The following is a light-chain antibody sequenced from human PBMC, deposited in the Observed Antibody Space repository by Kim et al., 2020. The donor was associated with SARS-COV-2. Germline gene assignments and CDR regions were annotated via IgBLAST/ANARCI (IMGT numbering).Light chain of an antibody. Sequence: VSPGERATLSCRASQSVSSNLAWYQQKPGQAPRLLIYGASTRATGIPARFSGSGSGTEFTLTISSLQSEDFAVYYCQQYNNWSWTFGQGTKVEIK. J-gene: IGKJ1*01. CDR3: QQYNNWSWT. CDR2: GAS. CDR1: QSVSSN. V-gene: IGKV3-15*01.